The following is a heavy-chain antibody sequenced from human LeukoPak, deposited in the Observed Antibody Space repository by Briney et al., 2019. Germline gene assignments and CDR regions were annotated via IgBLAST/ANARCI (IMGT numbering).Heavy chain of an antibody. CDR3: ARSRMGYYDSSGYYYYFDY. J-gene: IGHJ4*02. V-gene: IGHV1-69*13. CDR2: IIPIFGTA. D-gene: IGHD3-22*01. Sequence: SVKVSCKASGGTLSSCAISWVRQAPGQGLEWMGGIIPIFGTANYAQKFQGRVTITADESTSTAYMELSSLRSEDTAVYYCARSRMGYYDSSGYYYYFDYWGQGTLVTVSS. CDR1: GGTLSSCA.